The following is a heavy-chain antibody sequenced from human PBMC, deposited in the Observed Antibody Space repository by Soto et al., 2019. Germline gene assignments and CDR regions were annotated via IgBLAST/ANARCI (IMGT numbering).Heavy chain of an antibody. CDR1: GYTFTSYD. J-gene: IGHJ4*02. CDR2: MNPNSGNT. V-gene: IGHV1-8*01. D-gene: IGHD3-3*01. CDR3: ARGRTHRITIFGVVLEGSSIYYFDY. Sequence: ASVKVSCKASGYTFTSYDINWVRQATGQGLEWMGWMNPNSGNTGYAQKFQGRVTMTRNTSISTAYMELSSLRSEDTAVYYCARGRTHRITIFGVVLEGSSIYYFDYWGQGTLVTVSS.